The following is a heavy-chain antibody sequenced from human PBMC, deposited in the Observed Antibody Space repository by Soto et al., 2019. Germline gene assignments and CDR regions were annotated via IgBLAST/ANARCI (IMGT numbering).Heavy chain of an antibody. V-gene: IGHV4-59*01. D-gene: IGHD3-22*01. CDR3: ARGASSGYYPYGAFDI. CDR1: GGSISSYY. CDR2: IYYRGSN. Sequence: SGSPSFTCTVPGGSISSYYWSCIRPPPGKGLELLGYIYYRGSNNYNPSLKSRVTISVDTSKKQFSLKLSSVTDADTAVYYCARGASSGYYPYGAFDIWGQGTMVTVS. J-gene: IGHJ3*02.